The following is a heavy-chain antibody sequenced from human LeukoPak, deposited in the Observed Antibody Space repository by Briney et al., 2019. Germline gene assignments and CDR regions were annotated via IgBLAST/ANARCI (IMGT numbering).Heavy chain of an antibody. Sequence: GASVKVSCKASGYTFTGYYMHWVRQAPGQGLEWMGWINANSGGTNYAQKFQGWVTMTRGASISTAYMELSRLRSDDTAVYYCARVSEYSSSWYGNYYYGMAVWGQGTTVTVSS. D-gene: IGHD6-13*01. V-gene: IGHV1-2*04. CDR1: GYTFTGYY. J-gene: IGHJ6*02. CDR3: ARVSEYSSSWYGNYYYGMAV. CDR2: INANSGGT.